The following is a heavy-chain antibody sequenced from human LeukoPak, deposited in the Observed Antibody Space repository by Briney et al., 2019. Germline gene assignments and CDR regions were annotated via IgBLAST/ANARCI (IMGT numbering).Heavy chain of an antibody. CDR3: ARGGAAYCSGCSCYPFKY. Sequence: SETLSLTCAVYGGSFSGYYWSWVRQPPGKGLEWIGEINHSGSTNYNPSLKSRVTISVDTSKNQFSLKLSSVTAADTAVYYCARGGAAYCSGCSCYPFKYWGQGTLVTVSS. D-gene: IGHD2-15*01. CDR1: GGSFSGYY. J-gene: IGHJ4*02. V-gene: IGHV4-34*01. CDR2: INHSGST.